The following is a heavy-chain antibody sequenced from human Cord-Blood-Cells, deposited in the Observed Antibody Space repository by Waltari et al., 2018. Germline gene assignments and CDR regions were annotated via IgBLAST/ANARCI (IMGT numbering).Heavy chain of an antibody. CDR2: IYYIGST. CDR3: ARHIVVVPAAIPSGAFDI. V-gene: IGHV4-59*01. Sequence: QVQLQESGPGLVKPSETLSLTCTVSGGSISSYYWSWIRQPPGKGLEWIGYIYYIGSTNDNPSPKSRVTISVDTSKNQFSLKLSSVTAADTAVYYCARHIVVVPAAIPSGAFDIWGQGTMVTVSS. J-gene: IGHJ3*02. D-gene: IGHD2-2*01. CDR1: GGSISSYY.